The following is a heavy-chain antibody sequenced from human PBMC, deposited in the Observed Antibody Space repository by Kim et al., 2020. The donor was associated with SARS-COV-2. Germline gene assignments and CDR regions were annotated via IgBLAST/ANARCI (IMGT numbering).Heavy chain of an antibody. D-gene: IGHD3-10*01. Sequence: SETLSLTCTVSGGSISSSSYYWGWIRQPPGKGLEWIGSIYYSGSTYYNPSLKSRVTISVDTSKNQFSLKLSSVTAADTAVYYCARDMAGGFDYWGQGTL. J-gene: IGHJ4*02. V-gene: IGHV4-39*07. CDR3: ARDMAGGFDY. CDR2: IYYSGST. CDR1: GGSISSSSYY.